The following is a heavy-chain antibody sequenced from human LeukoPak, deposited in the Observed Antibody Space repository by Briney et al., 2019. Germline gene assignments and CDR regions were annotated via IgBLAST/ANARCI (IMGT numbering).Heavy chain of an antibody. J-gene: IGHJ4*02. D-gene: IGHD3-3*01. V-gene: IGHV3-53*01. CDR2: IFRDGST. CDR3: ARDFFDFWGGSWV. Sequence: PGGSLRLSCAVSGFNVRTNYMSWVRQAPGKGLEWVSVIFRDGSTYYGESVRGRFSISRDNSKNMVYLQMNNLRAEDTAVYFCARDFFDFWGGSWVWGQGTLVTVSS. CDR1: GFNVRTNY.